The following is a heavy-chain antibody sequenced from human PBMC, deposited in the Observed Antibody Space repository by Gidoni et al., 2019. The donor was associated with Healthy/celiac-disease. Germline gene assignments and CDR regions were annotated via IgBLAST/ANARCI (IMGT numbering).Heavy chain of an antibody. V-gene: IGHV3-48*01. CDR3: AREPENYDFWSGYYKTLGRGPYYYYGMDV. CDR2: ISSSSSTI. J-gene: IGHJ6*02. Sequence: EVQLVESGGGLVQPGGSLRLSCAASGFTFSSYSLNWVRQAPGKGLEWVSYISSSSSTIYYADSVKGRFTISRDNAKNSLYLQMNSLRAEDTAVYYCAREPENYDFWSGYYKTLGRGPYYYYGMDVWGQGTTVTVSS. CDR1: GFTFSSYS. D-gene: IGHD3-3*01.